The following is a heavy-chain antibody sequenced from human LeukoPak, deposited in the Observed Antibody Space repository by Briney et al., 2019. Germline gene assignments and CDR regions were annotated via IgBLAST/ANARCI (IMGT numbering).Heavy chain of an antibody. Sequence: SETLSLTCTVSGGSISSSSYYWGWIRQPPGTGLEWIGSIYYSGSTYYNPSLKSRVTISVDTSKNQFSLKLSSVTAADTAVYYCARPYSSGWTHLLGSDYWGQGTLVTVSS. J-gene: IGHJ4*02. CDR2: IYYSGST. V-gene: IGHV4-39*01. CDR1: GGSISSSSYY. CDR3: ARPYSSGWTHLLGSDY. D-gene: IGHD6-19*01.